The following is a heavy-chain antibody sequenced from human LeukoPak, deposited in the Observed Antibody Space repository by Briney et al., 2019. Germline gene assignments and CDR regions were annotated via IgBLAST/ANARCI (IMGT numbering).Heavy chain of an antibody. Sequence: SVKVSCKASGGTFSSYAISWVRQAPGQGLEWMGRIIPIFGTANYAQKFQGRVTITTDESKSTAYMELSSLRSEDTAVYYCARDPGGGYSIGDAFDIWGQGTMVTVSS. V-gene: IGHV1-69*05. D-gene: IGHD2-21*01. CDR1: GGTFSSYA. J-gene: IGHJ3*02. CDR2: IIPIFGTA. CDR3: ARDPGGGYSIGDAFDI.